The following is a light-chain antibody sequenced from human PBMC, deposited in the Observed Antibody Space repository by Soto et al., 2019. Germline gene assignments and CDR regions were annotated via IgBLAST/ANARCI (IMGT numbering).Light chain of an antibody. CDR3: SSYTSSSTDP. V-gene: IGLV2-14*03. CDR2: NVS. Sequence: QAALAQPASVSGSPGQSITISCTGTSSEVGYYNSVSWYQHHPGQAPKLMIYNVSNRPSGVSYRFSGSKSGNTASLTISGLQAEDEADYYCSSYTSSSTDPFGTGTKVTVL. J-gene: IGLJ1*01. CDR1: SSEVGYYNS.